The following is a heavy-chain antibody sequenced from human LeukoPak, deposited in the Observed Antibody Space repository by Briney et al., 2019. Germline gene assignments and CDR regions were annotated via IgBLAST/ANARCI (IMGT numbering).Heavy chain of an antibody. Sequence: GGSLRLSCAASGFTFSSYAMTWVRQAPGKGLEWVSPISSSGGSTYYADSVKGRFTISRDNSKSTLSVQMNSLRAEDTAVYYCAKGIRSRDGMDVWGQGTTVTVSS. CDR1: GFTFSSYA. CDR3: AKGIRSRDGMDV. CDR2: ISSSGGST. V-gene: IGHV3-23*01. J-gene: IGHJ6*02.